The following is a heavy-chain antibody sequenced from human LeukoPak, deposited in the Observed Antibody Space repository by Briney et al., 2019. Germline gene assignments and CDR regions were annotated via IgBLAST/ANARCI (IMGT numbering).Heavy chain of an antibody. D-gene: IGHD1-14*01. J-gene: IGHJ4*02. CDR3: ARDLYDNNRVQDY. CDR2: ISSDGSNK. V-gene: IGHV3-30*01. Sequence: GGSLRLSCAASGFTFSNYALHWVRQAPGKGLEWVALISSDGSNKYYADSVKGRFSISRDNSKNTVYLQMNSLGAEDTAIYYCARDLYDNNRVQDYWGQGTLVTVSS. CDR1: GFTFSNYA.